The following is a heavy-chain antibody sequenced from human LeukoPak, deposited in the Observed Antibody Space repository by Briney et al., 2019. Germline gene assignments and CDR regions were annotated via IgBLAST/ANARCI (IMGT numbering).Heavy chain of an antibody. Sequence: SETVSHTCTVSGCSISSSSYYWGWIGQPPGKGLEWIGSIYYSGSTYYNPSLKSRVTISVDTSKNQFSLKLTSVTAADTAVYYCARGSGSYYIWDDFDIWGQGTMVTVSS. J-gene: IGHJ3*02. CDR2: IYYSGST. V-gene: IGHV4-39*01. CDR1: GCSISSSSYY. CDR3: ARGSGSYYIWDDFDI. D-gene: IGHD1-26*01.